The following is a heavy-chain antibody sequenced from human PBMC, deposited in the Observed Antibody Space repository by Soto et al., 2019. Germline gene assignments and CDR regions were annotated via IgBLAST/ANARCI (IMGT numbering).Heavy chain of an antibody. CDR1: GFTFSSYA. V-gene: IGHV3-23*01. CDR3: AKEGEAVVVPENWFDP. CDR2: ISGSGGST. D-gene: IGHD2-2*01. Sequence: PGGSLRLSCAASGFTFSSYAMSWVRQAPGKGLEWVSAISGSGGSTYYADSVKGRFTISRDNSKNTLYLQMNSLRAEDTAVYYCAKEGEAVVVPENWFDPWGQGTLVTVSS. J-gene: IGHJ5*02.